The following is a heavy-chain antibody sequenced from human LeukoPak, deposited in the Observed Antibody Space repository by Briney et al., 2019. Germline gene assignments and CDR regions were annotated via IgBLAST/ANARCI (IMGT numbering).Heavy chain of an antibody. J-gene: IGHJ4*02. CDR3: ARGRYSSSPFDY. D-gene: IGHD6-13*01. V-gene: IGHV3-9*01. Sequence: SLRLSCAASGFTFDDYAMHWVRQAPGKGLEWVSGISWNSGSIGYADSVKGRFTISRDNAKNTLYLQMNSLRAEDTAVYYCARGRYSSSPFDYWGQGTLVTVSS. CDR1: GFTFDDYA. CDR2: ISWNSGSI.